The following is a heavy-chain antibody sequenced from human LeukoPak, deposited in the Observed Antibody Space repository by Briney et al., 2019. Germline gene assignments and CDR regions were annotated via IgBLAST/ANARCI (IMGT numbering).Heavy chain of an antibody. V-gene: IGHV4-34*01. Sequence: SETLSLTCAVYGGSFSGYYWSWIRQPPGKGLEWIGEINHSGSTNYNPSLKSRVTISVDPSKTQFSLKLSSVTAADTAVYYCARGGWLGFDYWGQGTLVTVSS. J-gene: IGHJ4*02. CDR3: ARGGWLGFDY. D-gene: IGHD5-24*01. CDR2: INHSGST. CDR1: GGSFSGYY.